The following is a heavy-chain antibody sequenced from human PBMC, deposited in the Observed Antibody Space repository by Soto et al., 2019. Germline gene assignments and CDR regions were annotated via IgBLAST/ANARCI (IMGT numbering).Heavy chain of an antibody. CDR2: IDPSDSYT. CDR3: ARHRKYYYDSSGYYYDY. CDR1: GYSFTSYW. Sequence: PGESLKISCKGSGYSFTSYWISWVRQMPGKGLEWMGRIDPSDSYTNYSPSFQGHVTISADKSISTAYLQWSSLKASDTAMYYCARHRKYYYDSSGYYYDYWGQGTLVTVSS. J-gene: IGHJ4*02. V-gene: IGHV5-10-1*01. D-gene: IGHD3-22*01.